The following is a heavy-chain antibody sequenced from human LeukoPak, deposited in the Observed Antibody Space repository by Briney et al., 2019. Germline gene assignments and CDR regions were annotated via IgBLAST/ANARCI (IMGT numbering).Heavy chain of an antibody. V-gene: IGHV4-59*11. Sequence: SETLSLTCTVSGGSISSHYWCWIRQPPGKGLELIGYIYYSGSTNYNPSLKSRVTISVDTSKTQFSLKLSSVTAADTAVYYCASQPDYYDSSGYYAYWGQGTLVSVSS. CDR2: IYYSGST. D-gene: IGHD3-22*01. CDR3: ASQPDYYDSSGYYAY. CDR1: GGSISSHY. J-gene: IGHJ4*02.